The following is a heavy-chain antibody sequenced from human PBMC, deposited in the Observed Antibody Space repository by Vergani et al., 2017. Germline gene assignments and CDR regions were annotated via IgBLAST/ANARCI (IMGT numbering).Heavy chain of an antibody. Sequence: QVQLQESGPGLVKPSETLSLTCTVSGDSISSRNCYWGWIRQPPGKGLDWIGSLFSGATAHYNPSLESRVTISIVTSKNQFSLRLGSVSAADTAVYYCARLNGGCVRLSEYWGQGTLVAVSS. CDR3: ARLNGGCVRLSEY. CDR1: GDSISSRNCY. D-gene: IGHD4-23*01. J-gene: IGHJ4*02. CDR2: LFSGATA. V-gene: IGHV4-39*01.